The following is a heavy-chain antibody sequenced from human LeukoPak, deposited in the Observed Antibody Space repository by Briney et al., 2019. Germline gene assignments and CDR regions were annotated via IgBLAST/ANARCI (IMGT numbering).Heavy chain of an antibody. V-gene: IGHV3-21*01. CDR3: ARDWTTVTFPDAFDI. CDR1: GFTFSNYN. J-gene: IGHJ3*02. CDR2: ISSTRSSYI. Sequence: GSLRLSCAASGFTFSNYNMNWVRQAPGKGLEWVSSISSTRSSYIYYAESVKGRFTISRDNAKHSLYLQMSRLRAEDTAVYYCARDWTTVTFPDAFDIWGQGTMVTVSS. D-gene: IGHD4-17*01.